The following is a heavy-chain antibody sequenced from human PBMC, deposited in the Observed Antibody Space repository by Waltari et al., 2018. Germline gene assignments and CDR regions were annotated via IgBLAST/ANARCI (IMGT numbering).Heavy chain of an antibody. V-gene: IGHV1-3*01. J-gene: IGHJ5*02. D-gene: IGHD6-13*01. CDR2: INAGNGNT. CDR1: GYTFTSYA. CDR3: ARHSSSFGWFDP. Sequence: QVQLVQSGAEVKKPGASVKVSCKASGYTFTSYAMHWVRQAPGQRLEWMGWINAGNGNTKYSQKFQGRVTITRNTSISTAYMELSSLRSEDTAVYYCARHSSSFGWFDPWGQGTLVTVSS.